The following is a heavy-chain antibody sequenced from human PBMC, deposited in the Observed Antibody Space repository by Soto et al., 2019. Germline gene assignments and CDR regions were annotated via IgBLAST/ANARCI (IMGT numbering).Heavy chain of an antibody. CDR2: IYYSGST. CDR1: GGSISSYY. V-gene: IGHV4-59*08. CDR3: ARGDHYDILTGYYYWFDP. J-gene: IGHJ5*02. Sequence: QVQLQESGPGLVKPSETLSLTCTVSGGSISSYYWSWIRQPPGKGLEWIGYIYYSGSTNYNPSLKSRVTISVDTSKNPFSLKLSSVTAADTAVYYCARGDHYDILTGYYYWFDPWGQGTLVTVSS. D-gene: IGHD3-9*01.